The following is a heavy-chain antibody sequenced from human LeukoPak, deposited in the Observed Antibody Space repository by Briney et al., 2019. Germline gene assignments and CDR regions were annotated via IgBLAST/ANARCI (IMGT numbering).Heavy chain of an antibody. D-gene: IGHD3-10*01. CDR2: ISSSSSCI. CDR3: ARGGYGSGSYYIVDY. V-gene: IGHV3-21*01. CDR1: GFTFSSYS. Sequence: GGSLRLSCAASGFTFSSYSMNWVRQAPGKGLEWVSSISSSSSCIYYADSVKGRFTISRDNAKNSLYLQMNSLRAEDTAVYYCARGGYGSGSYYIVDYWGQGTLVTVSS. J-gene: IGHJ4*02.